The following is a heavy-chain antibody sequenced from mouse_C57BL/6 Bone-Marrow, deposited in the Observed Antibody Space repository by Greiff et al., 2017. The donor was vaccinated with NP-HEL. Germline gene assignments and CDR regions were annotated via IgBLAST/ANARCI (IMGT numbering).Heavy chain of an antibody. J-gene: IGHJ2*01. CDR1: GYTFTSYW. CDR2: IDPSDSYT. V-gene: IGHV1-69*01. CDR3: ARGGATVVANFDY. D-gene: IGHD1-1*01. Sequence: VQLQQSGAELVMPGASVKLSCKASGYTFTSYWMHWVKQRPGQGLEWIGEIDPSDSYTNYNQKFKGKSTLTVDKSSSTAYMQLSSLTSEDSAVYYCARGGATVVANFDYWGQGTTLTVSS.